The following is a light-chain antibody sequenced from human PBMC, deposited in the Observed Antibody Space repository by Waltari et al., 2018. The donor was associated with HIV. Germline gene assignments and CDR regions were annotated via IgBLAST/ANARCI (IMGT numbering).Light chain of an antibody. CDR2: AAS. V-gene: IGKV1-39*01. CDR3: QQSESLPYT. CDR1: QNINRL. J-gene: IGKJ2*01. Sequence: DIQVTQSPSSLSASVGDRVTITCRATQNINRLLSWYQQKPATAPKLLISAASTLQSGVPSRFSGSGSGTDFTLTISSLQPEDFATYYCQQSESLPYTFGQGTRLDIK.